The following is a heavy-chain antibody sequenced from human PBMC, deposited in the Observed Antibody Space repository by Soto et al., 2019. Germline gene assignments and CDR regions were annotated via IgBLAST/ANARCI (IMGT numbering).Heavy chain of an antibody. Sequence: EASVKVSCKASGYTFTGYYMHWVRQAPGQGLEWMGWINPNSGGTNYAQKFQGRVTMTRDTSISTAYTELSRLRSDDTAVYYCARAGTSYYYYGMDVWGQGTTVTVSS. J-gene: IGHJ6*02. V-gene: IGHV1-2*02. CDR1: GYTFTGYY. CDR2: INPNSGGT. D-gene: IGHD1-1*01. CDR3: ARAGTSYYYYGMDV.